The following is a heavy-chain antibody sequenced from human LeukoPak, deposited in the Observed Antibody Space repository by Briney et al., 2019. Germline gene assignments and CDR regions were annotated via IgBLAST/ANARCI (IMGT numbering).Heavy chain of an antibody. J-gene: IGHJ4*02. V-gene: IGHV4-34*01. CDR2: INHSGST. CDR1: GGSFSGYY. D-gene: IGHD5-12*01. Sequence: PSETLSLTCAVYGGSFSGYYWSWIRQPPGKGLEWMGEINHSGSTNYNPSLKSRVTISVDTSKNQFTLKLSSVTAADTAVYYCARLKGSGYDLVPDYWGQGTLVTVSS. CDR3: ARLKGSGYDLVPDY.